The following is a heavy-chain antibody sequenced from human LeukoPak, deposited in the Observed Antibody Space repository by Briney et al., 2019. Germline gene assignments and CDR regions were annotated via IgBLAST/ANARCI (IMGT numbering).Heavy chain of an antibody. Sequence: GGSLRPSCAPSGFTLTSFATSWVGQAPGQGRGWVSAISGSGGSTYYADSVKGRFTISRDNSKNTLYLQMNSLRAEDTAVYYCAKDGKVTFDYWGQGTLVTVSS. D-gene: IGHD1-26*01. V-gene: IGHV3-23*01. CDR1: GFTLTSFA. CDR2: ISGSGGST. J-gene: IGHJ4*02. CDR3: AKDGKVTFDY.